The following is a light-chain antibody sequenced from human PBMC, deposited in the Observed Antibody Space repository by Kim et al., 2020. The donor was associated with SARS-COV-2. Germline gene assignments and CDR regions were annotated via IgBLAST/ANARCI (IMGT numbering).Light chain of an antibody. CDR3: QVWDSSSDHPV. J-gene: IGLJ3*02. V-gene: IGLV3-21*04. CDR2: YDS. CDR1: NIGSKS. Sequence: PGKTARITCGGNNIGSKSVHWYQQKPGQAPVLVIYYDSHRPSGIPERFSGSSSGNTATLTISRVEAGDEADYYCQVWDSSSDHPVFGGGTQLTVL.